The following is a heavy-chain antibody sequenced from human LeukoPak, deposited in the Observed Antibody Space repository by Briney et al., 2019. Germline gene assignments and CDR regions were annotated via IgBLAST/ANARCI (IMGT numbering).Heavy chain of an antibody. D-gene: IGHD6-13*01. CDR3: ARQSAAGKGSNWFDP. Sequence: GESLKISCKDSGYSFTNYWIGWVRQMPGKGLEWMGIIYPGDSDTRYSPSFQGQVTISADKSISTAYLQWSSLKASDTAMYYCARQSAAGKGSNWFDPWGQGTLVTVSS. CDR2: IYPGDSDT. CDR1: GYSFTNYW. V-gene: IGHV5-51*01. J-gene: IGHJ5*02.